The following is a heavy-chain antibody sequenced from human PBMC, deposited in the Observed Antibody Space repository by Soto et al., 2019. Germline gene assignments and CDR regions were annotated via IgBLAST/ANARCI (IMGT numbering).Heavy chain of an antibody. Sequence: ASVKVSCKASGYTFTSSDINWVRQATGQGLEWMGWMNPNSGNTGYAQKFQGRVTMTRNTSISTAYMELSSLRSEDTAVYYCARVLGYYDFWSGYPELFDYWGQGTLVTVSS. D-gene: IGHD3-3*01. CDR3: ARVLGYYDFWSGYPELFDY. CDR1: GYTFTSSD. V-gene: IGHV1-8*01. CDR2: MNPNSGNT. J-gene: IGHJ4*02.